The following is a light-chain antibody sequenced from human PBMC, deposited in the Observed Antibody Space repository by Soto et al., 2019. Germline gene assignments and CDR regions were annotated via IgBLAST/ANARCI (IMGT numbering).Light chain of an antibody. CDR2: EGT. CDR3: CSFAGSSTYG. Sequence: QSVLTQPASVSGPPGQSITISCTGTSRDVGSYNLVSWYQQHPGNAPKLIIYEGTKRPSGVSYRFSGSKSGNTASLTISGLQEEDEGDYRRCSFAGSSTYGFGTGTKVTVL. J-gene: IGLJ1*01. CDR1: SRDVGSYNL. V-gene: IGLV2-23*01.